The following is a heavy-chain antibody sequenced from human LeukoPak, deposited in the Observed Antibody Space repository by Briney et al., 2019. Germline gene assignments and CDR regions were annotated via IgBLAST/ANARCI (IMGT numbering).Heavy chain of an antibody. CDR2: IYYSGST. J-gene: IGHJ6*02. Sequence: SQTLSLTCTVSGGSISSGDYYWSWIRQPPGKGLEWIGYIYYSGSTYYNPSLKSRVTISVGTSKNQFSLKLSSVTAADTAVYYCARDDEYYYYGMDVWGQGTTVTVSS. V-gene: IGHV4-30-4*01. CDR3: ARDDEYYYYGMDV. CDR1: GGSISSGDYY.